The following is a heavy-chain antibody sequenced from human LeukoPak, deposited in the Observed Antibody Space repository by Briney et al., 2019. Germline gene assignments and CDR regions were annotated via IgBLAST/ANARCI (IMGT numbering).Heavy chain of an antibody. V-gene: IGHV3-23*01. J-gene: IGHJ4*02. Sequence: GGSLRLSCAASGFTFSSYAMSWVRQAPGKGLEWVSAISGSGGSTYYADSVKGRFTISRDNFKNTLYLQMNSLRAEDTAVYYCAKEMRYYDSSGYSQYYFDYWGQGTLVTVSS. CDR3: AKEMRYYDSSGYSQYYFDY. CDR2: ISGSGGST. D-gene: IGHD3-22*01. CDR1: GFTFSSYA.